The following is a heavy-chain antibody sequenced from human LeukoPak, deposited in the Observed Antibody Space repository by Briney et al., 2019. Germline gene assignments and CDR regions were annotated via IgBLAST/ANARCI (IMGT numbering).Heavy chain of an antibody. D-gene: IGHD6-13*01. CDR3: ARRLAGTEDY. Sequence: PSETLSLTCTVSGGSISSSSYYWGWIRQPPGKGLEWIGSIYYSGSTYYNPSLKSRVSISVDTSKNKFSLKLSSVTAADTAVYYCARRLAGTEDYWGQGTLVTVSS. V-gene: IGHV4-39*01. CDR2: IYYSGST. J-gene: IGHJ4*02. CDR1: GGSISSSSYY.